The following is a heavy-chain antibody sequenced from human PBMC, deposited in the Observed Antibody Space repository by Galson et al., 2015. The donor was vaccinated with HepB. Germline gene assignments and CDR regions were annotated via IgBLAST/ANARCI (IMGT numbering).Heavy chain of an antibody. CDR1: GFTFGDYA. V-gene: IGHV3-49*04. CDR2: IRSKAYGGTT. D-gene: IGHD2-2*01. J-gene: IGHJ4*02. CDR3: TRDAQVVPAATLDY. Sequence: SLRLSCAASGFTFGDYAMSWVRQAPGKGLEWVGFIRSKAYGGTTEYAASVKGRFTISRDDSKSIAYLQMNSLKTEDTAVYYCTRDAQVVPAATLDYWGQGTLVTVSS.